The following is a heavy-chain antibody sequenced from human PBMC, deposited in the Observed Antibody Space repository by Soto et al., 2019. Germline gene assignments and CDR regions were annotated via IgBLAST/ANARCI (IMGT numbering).Heavy chain of an antibody. CDR1: GFSFSSYA. Sequence: GGSLRLSCAASGFSFSSYAMSWVRQAPGKGLEWVSATSVSGGSRYYADSVKGRFTISRDNSKNTLFLQMNSLRAEDTALYYCARAMSGTTYYFDYWGQGALVTVSS. J-gene: IGHJ4*02. V-gene: IGHV3-23*01. D-gene: IGHD1-7*01. CDR3: ARAMSGTTYYFDY. CDR2: TSVSGGSR.